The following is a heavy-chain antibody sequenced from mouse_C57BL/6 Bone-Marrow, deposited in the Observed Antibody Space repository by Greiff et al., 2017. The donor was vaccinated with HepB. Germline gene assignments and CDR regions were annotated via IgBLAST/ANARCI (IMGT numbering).Heavy chain of an antibody. CDR2: ISSGSSTI. D-gene: IGHD1-1*01. J-gene: IGHJ4*01. CDR1: GFTFSDYG. Sequence: EVKLVESGGGLVKPGGSLKLSCAASGFTFSDYGMHWVRQAPEKGLEWVAYISSGSSTIYYADTVKGRFTISRDNAKNTRFLQMTSLRSEDTAMYYCARRTTVVATGAMDYWGQGTSVTVSS. V-gene: IGHV5-17*01. CDR3: ARRTTVVATGAMDY.